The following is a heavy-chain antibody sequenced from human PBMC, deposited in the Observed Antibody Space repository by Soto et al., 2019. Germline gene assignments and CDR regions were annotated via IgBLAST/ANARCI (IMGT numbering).Heavy chain of an antibody. CDR3: ARPVTDGSGHGAFDI. D-gene: IGHD3-10*01. Sequence: SETLSLTCTVSGGSISSSSYYWGWIRQPPGKGLEWIGSIYYSGSTYYNPSLKSRVTISVDTSKNQFSLKLSSVTAADTAVYYCARPVTDGSGHGAFDIWGQGTMVTVSS. J-gene: IGHJ3*02. V-gene: IGHV4-39*01. CDR1: GGSISSSSYY. CDR2: IYYSGST.